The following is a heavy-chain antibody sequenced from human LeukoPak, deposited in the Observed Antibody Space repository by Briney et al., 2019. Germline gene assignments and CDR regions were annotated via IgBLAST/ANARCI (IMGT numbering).Heavy chain of an antibody. J-gene: IGHJ4*02. D-gene: IGHD1-26*01. CDR2: IRYDGSNK. V-gene: IGHV3-30*02. CDR1: RFTFSSYG. Sequence: GGSLRLSCAASRFTFSSYGMHWVRQAPGKGLEWVAFIRYDGSNKYYADSVKGRFSISRDNSKNTLYLQMNSLRAEDTAVYYCAKDGEPGTYFDYWGQGTLVTVSS. CDR3: AKDGEPGTYFDY.